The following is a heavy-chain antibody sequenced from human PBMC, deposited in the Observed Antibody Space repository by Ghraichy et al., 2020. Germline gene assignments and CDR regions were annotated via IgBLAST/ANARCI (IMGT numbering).Heavy chain of an antibody. V-gene: IGHV4-59*01. CDR1: GGSISSFY. CDR2: IYYSGST. J-gene: IGHJ4*02. D-gene: IGHD3-22*01. Sequence: SETLSLTCTVSGGSISSFYWSWIRQPLGKGLEWIGYIYYSGSTNYSPSLKSRVTISVDTSKNQFSLKLSSVTAADTAVYYCARLTYYYDSSGYYFFDYWGQGTLVTVSS. CDR3: ARLTYYYDSSGYYFFDY.